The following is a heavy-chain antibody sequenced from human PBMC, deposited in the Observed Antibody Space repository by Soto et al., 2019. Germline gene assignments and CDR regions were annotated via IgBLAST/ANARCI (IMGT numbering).Heavy chain of an antibody. CDR3: ARRSMRREPAARYYYALDV. Sequence: QAQLVQPGGEVKTPGASVKVSCQASGYGFSSYGITWVRQAPGQGLEWVGWISGYSGATNYAQRFQDRVTMTTDTSSCTGYMELRSLRFDDTAVYYCARRSMRREPAARYYYALDVWGQGTALIVSS. V-gene: IGHV1-18*04. D-gene: IGHD1-26*01. CDR1: GYGFSSYG. J-gene: IGHJ6*02. CDR2: ISGYSGAT.